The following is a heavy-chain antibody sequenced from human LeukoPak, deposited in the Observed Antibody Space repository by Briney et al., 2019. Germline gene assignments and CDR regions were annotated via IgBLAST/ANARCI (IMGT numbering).Heavy chain of an antibody. CDR3: AKVASGYFYYYGMDV. D-gene: IGHD3-22*01. J-gene: IGHJ6*02. CDR2: ISYDGSNK. V-gene: IGHV3-30*18. CDR1: GFTFSSYG. Sequence: TGGSLRLSCAASGFTFSSYGMHWVRQAPGKGLEWVAVISYDGSNKYYADSVKGRFTISRDNSKNTLYLQMNSLRAEDTAVYYCAKVASGYFYYYGMDVWGQGTTVTVSS.